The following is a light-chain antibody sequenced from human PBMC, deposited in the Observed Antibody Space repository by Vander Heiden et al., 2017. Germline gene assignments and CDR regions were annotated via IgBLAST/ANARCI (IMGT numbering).Light chain of an antibody. V-gene: IGKV1-39*01. J-gene: IGKJ1*01. CDR1: QSIDNY. CDR2: AAS. Sequence: IQMTQSPPSLSASIGDRVTITCRASQSIDNYLNWYQQKPGKAPKLLIYAASNLQSGVPSRFSGSGSGTAFTLTINRLQPEDFATYYCQQTPNVLERFGRGVKVGIQ. CDR3: QQTPNVLER.